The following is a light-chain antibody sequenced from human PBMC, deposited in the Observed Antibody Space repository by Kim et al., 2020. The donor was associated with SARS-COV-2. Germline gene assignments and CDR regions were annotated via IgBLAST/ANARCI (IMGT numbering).Light chain of an antibody. CDR3: QAWDSSTAV. V-gene: IGLV3-1*01. Sequence: VSPGQTASITCAGDKLGDKYACWYQQKPGQSPVLVIYQDSKRPAGIPERFSGSISGNTATLTISGTQAMDEADYYCQAWDSSTAVFGGGTQLTVL. CDR1: KLGDKY. J-gene: IGLJ3*02. CDR2: QDS.